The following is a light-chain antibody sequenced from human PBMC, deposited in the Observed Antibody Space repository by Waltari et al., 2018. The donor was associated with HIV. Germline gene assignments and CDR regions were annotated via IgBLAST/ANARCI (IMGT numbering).Light chain of an antibody. V-gene: IGKV1-33*01. CDR2: DAS. J-gene: IGKJ4*01. CDR3: QQYDNLLLT. Sequence: DIQMTQSPSSLSASVGDRVTITCQASKDIRNYLSWYQQKQGKAPKLLIYDASNLETGVPSRFSGSGSGTDFTFTISSLQPEDIATYYCQQYDNLLLTFGGGTKVEIK. CDR1: KDIRNY.